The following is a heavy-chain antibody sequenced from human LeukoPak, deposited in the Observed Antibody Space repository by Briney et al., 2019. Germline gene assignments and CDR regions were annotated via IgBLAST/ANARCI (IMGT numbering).Heavy chain of an antibody. D-gene: IGHD1-26*01. J-gene: IGHJ5*02. CDR1: GGSTSGSSSY. Sequence: SETLSLTCTVSGGSTSGSSSYWGWIRQPPGQGLDYIGSIHYTGTTYYNPSLKSRVTLSVDTSQNQFSLKLTSVTAADTAVYYCARGSPYASWGQGTLVTVSS. V-gene: IGHV4-39*01. CDR3: ARGSPYAS. CDR2: IHYTGTT.